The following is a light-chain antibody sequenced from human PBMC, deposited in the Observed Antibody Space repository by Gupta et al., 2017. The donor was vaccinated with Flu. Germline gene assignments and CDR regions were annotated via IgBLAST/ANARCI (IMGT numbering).Light chain of an antibody. V-gene: IGKV3-20*01. CDR1: QSVSSSY. Sequence: EIVLTQSPGTLSLSPGERATLSCRASQSVSSSYLAWYQQKPGQAPRLLIYGASSRATGIPDRFSGSGSGTDFTLTIIRLEPEDFAVYYCQQYWSSPLTFGGGTKVEIK. CDR3: QQYWSSPLT. CDR2: GAS. J-gene: IGKJ4*01.